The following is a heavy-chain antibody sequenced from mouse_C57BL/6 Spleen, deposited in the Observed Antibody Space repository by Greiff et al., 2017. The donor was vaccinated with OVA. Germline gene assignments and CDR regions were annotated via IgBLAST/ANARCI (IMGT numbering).Heavy chain of an antibody. V-gene: IGHV14-3*01. J-gene: IGHJ1*03. D-gene: IGHD1-1*01. CDR1: GFNIKNTY. CDR2: IDPANGNT. Sequence: EVKLQESVAELVRPGASVKLSCTASGFNIKNTYMHWVKQRPEQGLEWIGRIDPANGNTKYAPKFQGKATITADTSSNTAYLQLSSLTSEDTAIYYCARPYGSSYGYFDVWGTGTTVTVSS. CDR3: ARPYGSSYGYFDV.